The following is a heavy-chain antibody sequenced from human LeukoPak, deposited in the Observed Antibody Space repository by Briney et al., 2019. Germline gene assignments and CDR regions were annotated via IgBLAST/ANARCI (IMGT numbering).Heavy chain of an antibody. V-gene: IGHV3-7*01. J-gene: IGHJ4*02. D-gene: IGHD3-3*01. CDR2: IKQDGSEK. CDR3: ARDLFGVGNFDY. CDR1: EFTFNNYW. Sequence: PGGSLRLSCAASEFTFNNYWMSWVRQAPGKGLEWVANIKQDGSEKYYVDSVKGRFTISRDNAKNSLYLQMNSLRAEDTAVYYCARDLFGVGNFDYWGQGTLVTVSS.